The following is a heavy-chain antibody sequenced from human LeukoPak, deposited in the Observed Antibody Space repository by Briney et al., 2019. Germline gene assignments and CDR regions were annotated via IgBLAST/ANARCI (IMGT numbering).Heavy chain of an antibody. CDR2: IIPIFGTA. Sequence: SVKVSCKDSGGTFSSHAISWVRQAPGQGLEWMGRIIPIFGTANYAQKFQGRVTITTDESTSTAYMELSSLRSEDTAVYYCARDGTYGSGSPMWGQGTLVTVSS. CDR1: GGTFSSHA. V-gene: IGHV1-69*05. J-gene: IGHJ4*02. CDR3: ARDGTYGSGSPM. D-gene: IGHD3-10*01.